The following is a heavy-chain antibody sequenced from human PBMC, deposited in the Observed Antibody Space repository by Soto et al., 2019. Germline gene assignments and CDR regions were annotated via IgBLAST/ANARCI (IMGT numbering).Heavy chain of an antibody. CDR3: ARDAAVHFDY. Sequence: SETLSLTCTVSGGSISSYYWSWFRQPPGKGLEWIGYVSYSGPTNYNPSLKSRVTISLDTSKNQFSLNLSSVTAADTAVYFCARDAAVHFDYWGHGTLVTVSS. CDR1: GGSISSYY. D-gene: IGHD6-25*01. J-gene: IGHJ4*01. V-gene: IGHV4-59*01. CDR2: VSYSGPT.